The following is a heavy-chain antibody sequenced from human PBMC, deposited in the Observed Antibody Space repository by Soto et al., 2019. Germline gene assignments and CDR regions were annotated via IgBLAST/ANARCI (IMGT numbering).Heavy chain of an antibody. D-gene: IGHD3-22*01. J-gene: IGHJ4*02. CDR2: ISYDGSNK. Sequence: GGSLRLSCAASGFTFSSYGMHWVRQAPGKGLEWVAVISYDGSNKYYADPVKGRFTISRDNSKNTLYLQMNSLRAEDTAVYYCAKDDNWYYYDSSGYPGLDYWGQGTLVTVSS. CDR1: GFTFSSYG. CDR3: AKDDNWYYYDSSGYPGLDY. V-gene: IGHV3-30*18.